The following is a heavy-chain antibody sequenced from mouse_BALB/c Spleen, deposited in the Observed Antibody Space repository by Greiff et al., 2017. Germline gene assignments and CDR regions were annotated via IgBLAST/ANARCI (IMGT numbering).Heavy chain of an antibody. J-gene: IGHJ4*01. Sequence: EVKLLESGAELVKPGASVKLSCTASGFNIKDTYMHWVKQRPEQGLEWIGRIDPANGNTKYDPKFQGKATITADTSSNTAYLQLSSLTSEDTAVYYCAGANYYAMDYWGQGTSVTVSS. CDR3: AGANYYAMDY. V-gene: IGHV14-3*02. CDR1: GFNIKDTY. CDR2: IDPANGNT.